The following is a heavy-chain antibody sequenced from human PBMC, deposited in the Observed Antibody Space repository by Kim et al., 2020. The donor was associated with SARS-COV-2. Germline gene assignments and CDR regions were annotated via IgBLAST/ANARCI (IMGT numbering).Heavy chain of an antibody. J-gene: IGHJ6*02. CDR1: GYTFTGYY. V-gene: IGHV1-2*06. CDR2: INPNSGGT. Sequence: ASVKVSCKASGYTFTGYYMHWVRQAPGQGLEWMGRINPNSGGTNYAQKFQGRVTMTRDTSISTAYMELSRLRSDDTAVYYCASAPLDYYGSGTLYYGMDVWGQGTTVTVSS. CDR3: ASAPLDYYGSGTLYYGMDV. D-gene: IGHD3-10*01.